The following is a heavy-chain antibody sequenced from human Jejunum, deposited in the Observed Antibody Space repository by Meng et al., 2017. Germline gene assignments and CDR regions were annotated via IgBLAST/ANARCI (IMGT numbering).Heavy chain of an antibody. Sequence: QVQLQESGPGLVRPSETLSLICTVAGGSVSSGGYQCGWIRQPPGKGLEWIGYASTNYNPSLKSRVTISLDTSKNQFSLKLSSVTAADTAVYYCARDHWGSLDYWGQGIRVTCAS. D-gene: IGHD7-27*01. V-gene: IGHV4-61*08. CDR1: GGSVSSGGYQ. J-gene: IGHJ4*02. CDR3: ARDHWGSLDY. CDR2: AST.